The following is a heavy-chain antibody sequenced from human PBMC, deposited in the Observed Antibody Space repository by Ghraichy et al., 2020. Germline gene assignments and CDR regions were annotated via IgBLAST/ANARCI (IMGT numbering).Heavy chain of an antibody. CDR3: ARDISPLGSGWSKGGY. Sequence: LSLTCAASGFTFSDYYMSWIRQAPGKGLEWVSYISSSGSTIYYADSVKGRFTISRDNAKNSLYLQMNSLRAEDTAVYYCARDISPLGSGWSKGGYWGQGTLVTVSS. D-gene: IGHD6-19*01. CDR1: GFTFSDYY. J-gene: IGHJ4*02. V-gene: IGHV3-11*01. CDR2: ISSSGSTI.